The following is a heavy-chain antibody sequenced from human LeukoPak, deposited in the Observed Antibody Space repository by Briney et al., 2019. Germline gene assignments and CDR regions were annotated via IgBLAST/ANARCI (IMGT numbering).Heavy chain of an antibody. CDR1: GGSFSGYY. CDR2: INHSGST. J-gene: IGHJ4*02. CDR3: ARGGGYGDY. V-gene: IGHV4-34*01. Sequence: SETLSLTCAVYGGSFSGYYWSWIRQPPGKGLEWIGEINHSGSTNYNPSLKSRVTISVDTSKNQFSLKLSSVTAADTAVYYCARGGGYGDYWGQGTLVTVSS. D-gene: IGHD5-12*01.